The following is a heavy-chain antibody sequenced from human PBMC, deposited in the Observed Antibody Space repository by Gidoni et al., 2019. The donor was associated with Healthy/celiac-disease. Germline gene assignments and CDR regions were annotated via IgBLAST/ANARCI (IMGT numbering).Heavy chain of an antibody. CDR2: TIPIFGTA. CDR1: GGTFSRYA. Sequence: QVQLVQSGAEVKKPGSSVKVSCKASGGTFSRYAISLVRQAPGQGLEWMGGTIPIFGTANYAQKFQGRVTITADESTSTAYMELSSLRSEDTAVYYCARASSQGLYCSGGSCYSDPKYYFDYWGQGTLVTVSS. V-gene: IGHV1-69*01. D-gene: IGHD2-15*01. J-gene: IGHJ4*02. CDR3: ARASSQGLYCSGGSCYSDPKYYFDY.